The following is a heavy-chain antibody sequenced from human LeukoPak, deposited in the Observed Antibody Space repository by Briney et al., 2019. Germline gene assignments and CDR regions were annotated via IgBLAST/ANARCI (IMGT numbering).Heavy chain of an antibody. Sequence: SETLSLTCTVSGGSISSSSYYWGWIRQPPGKGLEWIGSIYYSGSTYYNPSLKSRVTISVDTSKNQFSLKLSSVTAADTAVYYCARGGPKIPHFSRPPYYYYMDVWGKGTTVTISS. CDR1: GGSISSSSYY. CDR3: ARGGPKIPHFSRPPYYYYMDV. CDR2: IYYSGST. D-gene: IGHD2/OR15-2a*01. J-gene: IGHJ6*03. V-gene: IGHV4-39*07.